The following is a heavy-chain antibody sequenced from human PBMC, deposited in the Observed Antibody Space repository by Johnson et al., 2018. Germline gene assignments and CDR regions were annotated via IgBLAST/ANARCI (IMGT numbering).Heavy chain of an antibody. D-gene: IGHD3-10*01. V-gene: IGHV3-74*01. J-gene: IGHJ3*02. CDR3: AREGINHGFDI. Sequence: VQLQESGRGLVQPGGSXRLSCAASGFPFNTCCMRWVRRAPGRGRLGVLGVNHDRSNTIYNASVKGPVTVSIDNAKNTLYLKRTSLSAEDTAVYYCAREGINHGFDIWGQGTMVTVSS. CDR2: VNHDRSNT. CDR1: GFPFNTCC.